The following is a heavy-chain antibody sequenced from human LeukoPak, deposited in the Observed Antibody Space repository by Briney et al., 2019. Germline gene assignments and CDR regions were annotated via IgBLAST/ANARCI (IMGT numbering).Heavy chain of an antibody. CDR2: MNPNSGNT. CDR1: GYTFTSYD. CDR3: ARGVGGNDHFDY. J-gene: IGHJ4*02. Sequence: ASVKVSCKASGYTFTSYDINWVRQATGQGLEWMGWMNPNSGNTGYAQKFQGRVTMTRNTSISTAYMELSSLRSEGTAVYYCARGVGGNDHFDYWGQGTLVTVSS. V-gene: IGHV1-8*01. D-gene: IGHD4-23*01.